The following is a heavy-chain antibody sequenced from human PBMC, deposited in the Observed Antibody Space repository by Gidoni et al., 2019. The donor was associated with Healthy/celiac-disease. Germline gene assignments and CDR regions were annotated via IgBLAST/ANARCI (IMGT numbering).Heavy chain of an antibody. D-gene: IGHD3-10*01. V-gene: IGHV4-38-2*01. CDR1: GYSISSGYY. CDR3: ARVWMSITMVRGVTEGVDY. CDR2: IYHSGST. J-gene: IGHJ4*02. Sequence: QVQLQESGPGLVKPSETLSLTCAVSGYSISSGYYWGWIRQPPGKGLEWIGSIYHSGSTYYNPSLKSRVTISVDTSKNQFSLKLSSVTAADTAVYYCARVWMSITMVRGVTEGVDYWGQGTLVTVSS.